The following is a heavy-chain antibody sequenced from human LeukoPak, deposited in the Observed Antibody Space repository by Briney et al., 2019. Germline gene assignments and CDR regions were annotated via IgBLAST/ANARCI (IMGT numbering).Heavy chain of an antibody. D-gene: IGHD3-10*01. CDR3: ARGVSYGSGSYIGDP. Sequence: GGSLRLSCAASGFTFSTYVMSWVRQAPGKGLEWVSDISASGGSADYADSVKGRFTISRDNSKNTFYLQMNSLRAEDTAVYYCARGVSYGSGSYIGDPWGQGTLVTVSS. CDR1: GFTFSTYV. J-gene: IGHJ5*02. V-gene: IGHV3-23*01. CDR2: ISASGGSA.